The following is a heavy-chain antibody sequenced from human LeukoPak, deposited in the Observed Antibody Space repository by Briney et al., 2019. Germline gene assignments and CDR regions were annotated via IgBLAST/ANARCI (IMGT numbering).Heavy chain of an antibody. CDR3: ATVTLFRGGYYFDY. V-gene: IGHV3-30*04. Sequence: PGGSLRLSCSASGFTFSSYAMHWVRQAPGKGLEWVAVISYDGSYKYYADSVKGRFTISRDNSKDTLYLQMNSLKVEDTAVYYCATVTLFRGGYYFDYWGQGTLVTVSS. J-gene: IGHJ4*02. CDR1: GFTFSSYA. D-gene: IGHD3-10*02. CDR2: ISYDGSYK.